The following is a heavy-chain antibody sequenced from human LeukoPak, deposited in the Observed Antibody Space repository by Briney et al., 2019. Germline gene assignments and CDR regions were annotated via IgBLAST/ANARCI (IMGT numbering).Heavy chain of an antibody. CDR3: ARDRQLYDYVWGSYRSDAFDI. Sequence: SVKVPCKASGGTFSSYAISWVRQAPGQGLEWMGGIIPIFGTANYARKFQGRVTITADESTSTAYMELSSLRSEDTAVYYCARDRQLYDYVWGSYRSDAFDIWGQGTMVTVSS. CDR1: GGTFSSYA. J-gene: IGHJ3*02. CDR2: IIPIFGTA. D-gene: IGHD3-16*02. V-gene: IGHV1-69*13.